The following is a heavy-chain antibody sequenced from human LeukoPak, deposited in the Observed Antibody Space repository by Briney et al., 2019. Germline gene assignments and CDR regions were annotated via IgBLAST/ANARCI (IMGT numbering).Heavy chain of an antibody. CDR2: TYYRSKWYN. CDR3: ARSSVVVVPAATYYYYGMDV. Sequence: QTLSLTCAISGDSVSSNSAAWNWIRQSPSRGLEWLGRTYYRSKWYNDYAVSVKSRITINPDTSKNQFSLQLNSVTPEDTAVYYCARSSVVVVPAATYYYYGMDVWGQGTTVTVSS. CDR1: GDSVSSNSAA. J-gene: IGHJ6*02. D-gene: IGHD2-2*01. V-gene: IGHV6-1*01.